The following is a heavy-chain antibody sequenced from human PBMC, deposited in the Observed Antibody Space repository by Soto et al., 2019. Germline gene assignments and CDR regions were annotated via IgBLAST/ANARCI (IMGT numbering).Heavy chain of an antibody. CDR2: INHSGST. J-gene: IGHJ3*02. CDR1: GGSFSGYY. D-gene: IGHD2-8*01. V-gene: IGHV4-34*01. Sequence: PSETLSLTCAVYGGSFSGYYWSWIRQPPGKGLEWTGEINHSGSTNYNPSLKSRVTISVDTSKNQFSLKLSSVTAADTAVYYCARNIVLMVYAPMDAFDIWGQGTMVTVSS. CDR3: ARNIVLMVYAPMDAFDI.